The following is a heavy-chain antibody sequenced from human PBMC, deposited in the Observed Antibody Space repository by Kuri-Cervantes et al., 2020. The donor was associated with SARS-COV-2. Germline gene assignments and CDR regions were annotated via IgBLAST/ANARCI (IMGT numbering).Heavy chain of an antibody. D-gene: IGHD3-22*01. V-gene: IGHV3-30*18. CDR1: GFTFSNYG. CDR3: AKDQSARYYDSSGLFDY. J-gene: IGHJ4*02. CDR2: ISYDGSNK. Sequence: GESLKISCAASGFTFSNYGMHWVRQAPGKGLEWVAVISYDGSNKYYADSVKGRFTISRDNSKNTLYLQMNSLRAEDTAVYYCAKDQSARYYDSSGLFDYWGQGTLVTVSS.